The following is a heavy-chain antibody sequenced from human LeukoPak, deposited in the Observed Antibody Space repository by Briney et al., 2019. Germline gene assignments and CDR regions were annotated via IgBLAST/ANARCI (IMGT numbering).Heavy chain of an antibody. Sequence: GASVTVSCKASGFTFTISAMLWVRQARGQRLERIGWIVVGSGNTNYAQKFQERVTITRDMSTSTAYMELSSLRSEDTAVYYCAAFYSSGPPGDFDYWGQGTLVTVSS. J-gene: IGHJ4*02. D-gene: IGHD6-19*01. CDR1: GFTFTISA. V-gene: IGHV1-58*02. CDR3: AAFYSSGPPGDFDY. CDR2: IVVGSGNT.